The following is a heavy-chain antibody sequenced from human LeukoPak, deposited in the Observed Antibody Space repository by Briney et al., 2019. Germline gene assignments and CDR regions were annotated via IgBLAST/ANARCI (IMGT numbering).Heavy chain of an antibody. CDR3: AKEGDIVVVVAATRFDY. Sequence: PGGSLRLSCAASGFTFSSYAMSCVRQAPGKGLEWVSAISGSGGSTYYADSVKGRFTISRDNSKNTLYLQMNSLRAEDTAVYYCAKEGDIVVVVAATRFDYWGQGTLVTVSS. CDR1: GFTFSSYA. V-gene: IGHV3-23*01. D-gene: IGHD2-15*01. J-gene: IGHJ4*02. CDR2: ISGSGGST.